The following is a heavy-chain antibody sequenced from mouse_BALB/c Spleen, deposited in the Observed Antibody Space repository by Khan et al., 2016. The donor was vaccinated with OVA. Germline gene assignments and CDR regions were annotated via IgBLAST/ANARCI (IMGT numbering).Heavy chain of an antibody. CDR2: INPHIGET. D-gene: IGHD1-1*01. V-gene: IGHV1-20*02. Sequence: VQLKQSGPELVRPGASVKISCKASGYSFTGYFMSWVMQSHGKSLEWIGRINPHIGETFYNQRFKDKATLTVDESSSTAHMELRSLASEDSAVYYCTRIYRSDFDYWSQGTTLTVSS. CDR1: GYSFTGYF. J-gene: IGHJ2*01. CDR3: TRIYRSDFDY.